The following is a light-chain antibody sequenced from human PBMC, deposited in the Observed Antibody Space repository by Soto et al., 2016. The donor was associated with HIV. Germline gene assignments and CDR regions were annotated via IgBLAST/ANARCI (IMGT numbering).Light chain of an antibody. Sequence: SYELTQPPSVSVSPGQTASITCSGDKLGDKYACWYQQEPGQSPVLVIYQDTKRPSGIPERFSGSNSGNTATLTISGTQAMDEADYYCQAWDSSTVVFGGGTKLDRP. CDR3: QAWDSSTVV. J-gene: IGLJ2*01. V-gene: IGLV3-1*01. CDR2: QDT. CDR1: KLGDKY.